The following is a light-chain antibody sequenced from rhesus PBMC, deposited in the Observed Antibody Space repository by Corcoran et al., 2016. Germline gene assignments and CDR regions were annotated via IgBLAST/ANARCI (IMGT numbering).Light chain of an antibody. CDR2: GAS. Sequence: QVILTQSPATLSLSPGERATLSCRASQSVSKYLAWYQQKPGQAPRLLIYGASSRATGIPDMFSGSGSGKDVTIIIRSLEREDVGVYHCLQQSSGWTYGQGTKVEIK. CDR3: LQQSSGWT. CDR1: QSVSKY. J-gene: IGKJ1*01. V-gene: IGKV3-10*01.